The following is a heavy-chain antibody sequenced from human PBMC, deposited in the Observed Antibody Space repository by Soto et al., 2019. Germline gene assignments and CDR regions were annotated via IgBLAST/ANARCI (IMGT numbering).Heavy chain of an antibody. CDR2: IFYSGVT. CDR1: SGSMSGHY. Sequence: SESLSLACTVSSGSMSGHYLAWIRQPPGKELEWIGYIFYSGVTNYNPSLKSRVTLSVDTSKNQFSLNLRSVTAEDTDLYYCARVGSSGWSPDYWGRGTLVTVSS. CDR3: ARVGSSGWSPDY. D-gene: IGHD6-19*01. V-gene: IGHV4-59*11. J-gene: IGHJ4*02.